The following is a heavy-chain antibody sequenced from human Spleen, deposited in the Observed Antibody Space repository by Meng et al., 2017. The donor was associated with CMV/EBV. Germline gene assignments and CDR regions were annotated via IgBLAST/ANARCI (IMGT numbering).Heavy chain of an antibody. V-gene: IGHV4-31*02. D-gene: IGHD3-22*01. CDR3: ARVGNDSSGYGLDY. CDR2: IYYSGST. J-gene: IGHJ4*02. CDR1: GGSISSGGYY. Sequence: SGGSISSGGYYLSWIRQQPGKGLEWIGYIYYSGSTFHSPSLKSRVTISVDTSKNQFSLKLSSVTAADTAVYYCARVGNDSSGYGLDYWGQGTLVTVSS.